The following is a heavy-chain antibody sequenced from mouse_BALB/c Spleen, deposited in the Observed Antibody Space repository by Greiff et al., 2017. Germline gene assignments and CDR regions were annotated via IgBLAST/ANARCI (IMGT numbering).Heavy chain of an antibody. D-gene: IGHD1-1*02. J-gene: IGHJ4*01. V-gene: IGHV14-3*02. CDR1: GFNIKDTY. CDR2: IDPANGNT. CDR3: ASFGGMDY. Sequence: EVKLVESGAELVKPGASVKLSCTASGFNIKDTYMHWVKQRPEQGLEWIGRIDPANGNTKYDPKFQGKATITADTSSNTAYLQLSSLTSEDTAVYYCASFGGMDYWGQGTSVTVSS.